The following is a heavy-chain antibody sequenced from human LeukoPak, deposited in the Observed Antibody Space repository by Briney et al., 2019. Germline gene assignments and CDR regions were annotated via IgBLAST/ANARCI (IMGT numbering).Heavy chain of an antibody. V-gene: IGHV4-34*01. D-gene: IGHD1-7*01. CDR3: ARCITGTNDAFDI. CDR1: GGSFSGYY. J-gene: IGHJ3*02. Sequence: PSETLSLTCAVYGGSFSGYYWSWIRQPPGKGLEWIGEINHSGSTNYNPSLKSRVTISVDTSKNQFSLKLSSVTAADTAVYYCARCITGTNDAFDIWGQGTMVTVSS. CDR2: INHSGST.